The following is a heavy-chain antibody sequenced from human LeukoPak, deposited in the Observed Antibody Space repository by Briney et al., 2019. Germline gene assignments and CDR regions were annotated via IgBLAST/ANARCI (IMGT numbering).Heavy chain of an antibody. J-gene: IGHJ6*03. V-gene: IGHV3-23*01. CDR1: GFTFSSYA. D-gene: IGHD2/OR15-2a*01. CDR3: AKGDSTYYYYMDV. CDR2: ISGRGDST. Sequence: PGGSLRLSCAASGFTFSSYAMSWVRQAPGKGLDWVSAISGRGDSTYYADSVKGRFTISRDNSKNTLYLQMNSLRVEDTAVNYCAKGDSTYYYYMDVWGKGTTVTVSS.